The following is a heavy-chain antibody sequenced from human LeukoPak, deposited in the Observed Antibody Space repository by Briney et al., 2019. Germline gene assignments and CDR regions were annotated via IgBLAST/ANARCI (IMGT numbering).Heavy chain of an antibody. CDR2: IHYTGGS. Sequence: PSETLSLTCTVSGGSISPYYWSWIRQPPGRGLEWIGYIHYTGGSNYNPSLRSRVTISIDASKNQFSLRLSSVTAADTAVYYCARGGYNFDPWGQGFLVTVSS. V-gene: IGHV4-59*01. J-gene: IGHJ5*02. CDR1: GGSISPYY. D-gene: IGHD5-24*01. CDR3: ARGGYNFDP.